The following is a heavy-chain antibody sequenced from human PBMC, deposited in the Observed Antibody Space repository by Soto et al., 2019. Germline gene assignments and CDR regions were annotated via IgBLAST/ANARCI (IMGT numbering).Heavy chain of an antibody. CDR2: INPSGGST. CDR1: GYTFTSDY. D-gene: IGHD3-9*01. J-gene: IGHJ4*01. Sequence: ASVKFSCKASGYTFTSDYMHWVRQAPGQGREWRGIINPSGGSTSYAQKFQGRVTMTRGTATNTVYMELSTLRSEDTAVYYRASMESYYDILTGYYTLDYWGHGTLVTVSS. V-gene: IGHV1-46*01. CDR3: ASMESYYDILTGYYTLDY.